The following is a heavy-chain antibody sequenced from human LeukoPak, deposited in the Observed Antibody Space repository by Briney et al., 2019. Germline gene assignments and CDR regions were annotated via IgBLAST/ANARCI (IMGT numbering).Heavy chain of an antibody. CDR1: GFTFSSYG. V-gene: IGHV3-33*06. CDR2: IWYDGGNK. Sequence: GRSLRLSCAASGFTFSSYGMHWVRQAPGKGLEWVAVIWYDGGNKYYADSVKGRFTISRDNSKNTLYLQMNSLRAEDTAVYYCAKDIYYFYYYMDVWGKGTTVTVSS. J-gene: IGHJ6*03. CDR3: AKDIYYFYYYMDV.